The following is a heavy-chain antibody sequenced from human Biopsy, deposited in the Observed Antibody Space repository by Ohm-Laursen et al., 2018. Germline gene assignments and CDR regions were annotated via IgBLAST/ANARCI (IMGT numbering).Heavy chain of an antibody. J-gene: IGHJ2*01. CDR1: GGSISGSS. D-gene: IGHD1-26*01. V-gene: IGHV4-59*08. CDR3: ARHAPSYSGSYWRYFDL. Sequence: GTLSLTCTVSGGSISGSSWSWIRQAPGKGLEWIGYISYSRDTNYNSSLKSRITISVDTSKNQFSLKLTSVTAAVTAVYYCARHAPSYSGSYWRYFDLWGRGTLVTVSS. CDR2: ISYSRDT.